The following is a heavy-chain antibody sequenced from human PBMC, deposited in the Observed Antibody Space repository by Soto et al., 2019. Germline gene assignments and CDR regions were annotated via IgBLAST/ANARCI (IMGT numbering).Heavy chain of an antibody. CDR3: AREAEWARPWGGFDP. Sequence: QVQLLESGPGLVKPSQTLSLTCTVSGDSISSGGYYWSWIRQHPVKGLEWIGYIYYNGITNSMPSLQSRVTISLDTSKNQFSLKLSSVTAADTAVYYCAREAEWARPWGGFDPWGQGTLVTVSS. CDR2: IYYNGIT. CDR1: GDSISSGGYY. J-gene: IGHJ5*02. V-gene: IGHV4-31*03. D-gene: IGHD3-3*01.